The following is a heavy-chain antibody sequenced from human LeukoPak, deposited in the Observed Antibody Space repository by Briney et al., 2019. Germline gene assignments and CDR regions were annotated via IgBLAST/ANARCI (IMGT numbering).Heavy chain of an antibody. J-gene: IGHJ5*02. CDR2: IYYSGST. D-gene: IGHD3-10*01. V-gene: IGHV4-39*01. CDR3: ARHTHRLWFGELPWWFDP. CDR1: GGSISSSSYY. Sequence: SETLSLTCTVSGGSISSSSYYWGWIRQPPGKGLEWFGSIYYSGSTYYNPSLKSRVTISVDTSKNQFSLKLSSVTAADTAVYYCARHTHRLWFGELPWWFDPRGQGTLVTVSS.